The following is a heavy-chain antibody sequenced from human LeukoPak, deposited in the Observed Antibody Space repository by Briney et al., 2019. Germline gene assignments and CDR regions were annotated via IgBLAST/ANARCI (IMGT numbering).Heavy chain of an antibody. J-gene: IGHJ4*02. CDR2: IKQDGSER. CDR1: GFTLSSYW. CDR3: AELEWPRGY. D-gene: IGHD1-7*01. V-gene: IGHV3-7*01. Sequence: GGSLRLSCAASGFTLSSYWMSWVRQAPGKGLEWVANIKQDGSERYYVDSVKGRFTISRDNTKNSLYLQMNSLRAEDTAVYYCAELEWPRGYWGQGTLVTVSS.